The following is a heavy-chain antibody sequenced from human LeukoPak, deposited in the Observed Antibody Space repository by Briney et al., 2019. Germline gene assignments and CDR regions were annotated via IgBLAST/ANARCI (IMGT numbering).Heavy chain of an antibody. Sequence: GGSLRLFCAASGFTFSSYSMNWVRQAPGKGLEWVSSISSSSSYIYYADSVKGRFTISRDNAKNSLYLQMNSLRAEDTAVYYCAKLAKYFYGSETYYFFEHWGQGTPVTASS. D-gene: IGHD3-10*01. CDR2: ISSSSSYI. J-gene: IGHJ4*02. V-gene: IGHV3-21*01. CDR1: GFTFSSYS. CDR3: AKLAKYFYGSETYYFFEH.